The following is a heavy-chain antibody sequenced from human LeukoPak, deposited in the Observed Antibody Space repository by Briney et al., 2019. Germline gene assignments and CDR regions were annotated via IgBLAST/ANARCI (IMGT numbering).Heavy chain of an antibody. CDR1: GGTFSSYA. D-gene: IGHD3-10*01. Sequence: SVKVSCKASGGTFSSYAISWVRQAPGQGLEWMGGIIPIFGTANYAQKFQGRVTITADESTSTAYMELSSLRSEDTAVDYCATPPAGSGSFFDYWGQGTLVTASS. CDR3: ATPPAGSGSFFDY. J-gene: IGHJ4*02. CDR2: IIPIFGTA. V-gene: IGHV1-69*13.